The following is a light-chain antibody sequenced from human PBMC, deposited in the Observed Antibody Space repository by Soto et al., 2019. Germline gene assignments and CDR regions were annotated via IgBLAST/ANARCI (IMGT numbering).Light chain of an antibody. CDR1: EAMNTY. J-gene: IGKJ5*01. CDR2: GAS. Sequence: DIQLTQSPSFLSASVADRVTISCRAIEAMNTYIAWYRQRPGAAPKLLVYGASTLQTGVPSRFSGSESGAVFTLTISSLQPEDFATYYCQQLHSYPITFGQGTRLEI. V-gene: IGKV1-9*01. CDR3: QQLHSYPIT.